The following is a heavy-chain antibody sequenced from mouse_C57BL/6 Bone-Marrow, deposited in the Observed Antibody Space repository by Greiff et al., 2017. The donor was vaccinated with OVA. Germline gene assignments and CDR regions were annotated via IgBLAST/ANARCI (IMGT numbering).Heavy chain of an antibody. D-gene: IGHD1-1*02. CDR3: VRGGVVSRGWYFDV. Sequence: VQLQQSGAELVRPGTSVTVSCKASGYAFTNYLIEWVTQRNGHGLEWIGVIKPGSGGTQYNEKFTGKGTLTADNSSSTAYMQLSSLTSDDSAVYFCVRGGVVSRGWYFDVWGTGTTVTVSS. V-gene: IGHV1-54*01. CDR2: IKPGSGGT. CDR1: GYAFTNYL. J-gene: IGHJ1*03.